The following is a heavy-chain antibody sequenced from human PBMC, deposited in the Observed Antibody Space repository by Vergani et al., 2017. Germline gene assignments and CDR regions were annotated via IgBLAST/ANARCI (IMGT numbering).Heavy chain of an antibody. V-gene: IGHV4-61*02. CDR1: GGSISSGSYY. J-gene: IGHJ6*02. CDR3: AREMGMVRGVIRDYYYYGMDV. CDR2: IYTSGST. Sequence: QVQLQESGPGLVKPSQTLSLTCTVSGGSISSGSYYWSWIRQPAGKGLRWVGRIYTSGSTNYNPSLKSRVTISVDTSKNQFSLKLSSVTAADTAVYYCAREMGMVRGVIRDYYYYGMDVWGQGTTVTVAS. D-gene: IGHD3-10*01.